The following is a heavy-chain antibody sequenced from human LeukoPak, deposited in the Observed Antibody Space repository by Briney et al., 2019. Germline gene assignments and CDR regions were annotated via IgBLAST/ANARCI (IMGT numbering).Heavy chain of an antibody. CDR2: ISAYKGNT. CDR3: ARDLYYYGSGSYYDVFDV. D-gene: IGHD3-10*01. CDR1: GYTFSTYG. J-gene: IGHJ3*01. Sequence: ASVKVSCKASGYTFSTYGISWVRQAPGQGLEWMGWISAYKGNTYYAQKLQGRVTMTTDTSTSTAYMELRSLRSDDTAIYYCARDLYYYGSGSYYDVFDVWGQGTMVTVSS. V-gene: IGHV1-18*01.